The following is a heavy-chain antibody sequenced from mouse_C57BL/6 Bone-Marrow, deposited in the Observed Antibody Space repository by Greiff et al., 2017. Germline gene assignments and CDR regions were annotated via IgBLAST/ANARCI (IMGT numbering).Heavy chain of an antibody. J-gene: IGHJ1*03. V-gene: IGHV5-12*01. CDR2: IINGGGST. D-gene: IGHD2-4*01. Sequence: EVKLMESGGGLVQPGGSLKLSCAASGFTFSDYYMYWVRQTPEKRLEWVAYIINGGGSTYYPDTVKGRFTISRDNAKNTLYLQMSRLKSEDTAMYYCASRDYDYWYFDVWGTGTTVTVSA. CDR3: ASRDYDYWYFDV. CDR1: GFTFSDYY.